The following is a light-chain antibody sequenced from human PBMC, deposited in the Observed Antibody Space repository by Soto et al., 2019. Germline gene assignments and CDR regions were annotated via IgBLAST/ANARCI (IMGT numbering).Light chain of an antibody. CDR3: ASNTTASTYV. CDR1: SSDVGGYNY. Sequence: QSALTQPASVSGSPGQSITISCTGTSSDVGGYNYVSWYQQHPGQAPRLMVYDVTNRASGGSDPFSVSKSGNTVSLTIAGLQAEDDADYYCASNTTASTYVFGTGTKVTVL. V-gene: IGLV2-14*01. CDR2: DVT. J-gene: IGLJ1*01.